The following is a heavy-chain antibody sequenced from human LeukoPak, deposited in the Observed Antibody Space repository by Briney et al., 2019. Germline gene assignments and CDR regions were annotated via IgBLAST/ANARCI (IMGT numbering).Heavy chain of an antibody. D-gene: IGHD3-3*01. CDR1: GGSVNSGSYY. CDR3: ARDKGWSGHIKGDWFDP. V-gene: IGHV4-61*01. J-gene: IGHJ5*02. CDR2: VYYSGST. Sequence: SETLSLTCTVSGGSVNSGSYYWSWIRQPPGKGLEWIGYVYYSGSTNYNPSHKSRVTISVDTSKNQFSLKLSSVTAADTAVYYCARDKGWSGHIKGDWFDPWGQGTLVTVSS.